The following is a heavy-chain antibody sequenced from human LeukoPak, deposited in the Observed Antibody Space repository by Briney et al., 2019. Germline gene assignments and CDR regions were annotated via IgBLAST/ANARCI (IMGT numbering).Heavy chain of an antibody. CDR1: GGSINSYY. D-gene: IGHD2-15*01. CDR3: VRHLSAGRPAFDI. CDR2: IYYSGST. V-gene: IGHV4-59*08. J-gene: IGHJ3*02. Sequence: SETLSLTCTVSGGSINSYYWSWIRQPPGKGLEWIGYIYYSGSTNYNPSLKSRVTISVDTSNNKFSLKLTSLTAADTAVYYCVRHLSAGRPAFDIWGQGTMVTASS.